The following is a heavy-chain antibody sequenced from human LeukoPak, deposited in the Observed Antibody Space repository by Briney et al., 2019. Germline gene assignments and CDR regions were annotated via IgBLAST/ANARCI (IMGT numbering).Heavy chain of an antibody. D-gene: IGHD4-17*01. CDR1: GGTFSSYA. J-gene: IGHJ4*02. V-gene: IGHV1-69*05. CDR2: IIPIFGTA. CDR3: ATSRTSYGVGFDY. Sequence: SVKVSCKASGGTFSSYAISWVRQAPGQGLEWMGRIIPIFGTANYAQKFQGRVTITTDESTSTAYMELSGLRSEDTAVYYCATSRTSYGVGFDYWGQGTLVTVSS.